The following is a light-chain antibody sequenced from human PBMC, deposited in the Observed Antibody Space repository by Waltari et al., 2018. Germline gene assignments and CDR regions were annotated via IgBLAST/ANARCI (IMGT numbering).Light chain of an antibody. Sequence: DIQMTQSPSSLSASVGEKVTITCRASQSISEYLNWYQQKPGKAPKLLIYGASSLQSGVPSRFSGSGSGTDFTRSITSLQPEDSGTYYCQQSYTFGGGTKVEIK. CDR1: QSISEY. CDR2: GAS. CDR3: QQSYT. V-gene: IGKV1-39*01. J-gene: IGKJ4*01.